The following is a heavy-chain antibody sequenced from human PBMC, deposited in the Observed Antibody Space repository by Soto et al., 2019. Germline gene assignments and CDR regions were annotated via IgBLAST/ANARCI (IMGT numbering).Heavy chain of an antibody. CDR2: ISYDGSNK. CDR1: GFTFSSYG. CDR3: AKALVVPAAMPAVTYYYYGMDV. V-gene: IGHV3-30*18. J-gene: IGHJ6*02. D-gene: IGHD2-2*01. Sequence: GGSLRLSCAASGFTFSSYGMHWVRQAPGKGLEWVAVISYDGSNKYYADSVKGRFTISRDNSENTLYLQMNSLRAEDTAVYYCAKALVVPAAMPAVTYYYYGMDVWGQGTTVTVSS.